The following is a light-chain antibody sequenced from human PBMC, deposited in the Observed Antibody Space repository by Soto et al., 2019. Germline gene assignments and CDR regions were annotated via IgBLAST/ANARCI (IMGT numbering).Light chain of an antibody. CDR3: QQYFRTPFT. Sequence: DIVMTQSPDSLAVSLGERATINCKSSQGLLYRSNNKNYLAWYQQRPGQPPKLLIYWASTRESGVPDRFSGSGSVTDFTLTISSLQAEDVAVYCCQQYFRTPFTFGPGTKVDIK. V-gene: IGKV4-1*01. CDR1: QGLLYRSNNKNY. CDR2: WAS. J-gene: IGKJ3*01.